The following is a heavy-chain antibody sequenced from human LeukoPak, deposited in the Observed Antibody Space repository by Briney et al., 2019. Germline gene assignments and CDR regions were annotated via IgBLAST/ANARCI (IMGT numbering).Heavy chain of an antibody. CDR3: ARDQGGYDRIDY. CDR2: IYPRDGST. D-gene: IGHD5-12*01. J-gene: IGHJ4*02. V-gene: IGHV1-46*01. CDR1: GYTFTSNY. Sequence: ASVKVSCKASGYTFTSNYIHWVRQAPGQGLEWMGMIYPRDGSTSYAQKFQGRVTVTRDTSTSTVHMELSGLRSEDTAVYYCARDQGGYDRIDYWGQGTLVTVSS.